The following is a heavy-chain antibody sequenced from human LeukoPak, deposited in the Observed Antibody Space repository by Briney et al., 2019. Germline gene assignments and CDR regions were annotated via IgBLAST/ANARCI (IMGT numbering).Heavy chain of an antibody. CDR1: GFTFSSYG. D-gene: IGHD5-18*01. CDR2: IWYDGSNK. CDR3: AKEAIQLWPIFDY. V-gene: IGHV3-33*06. Sequence: PGGSLRLSCAASGFTFSSYGMHWVRQAPGKGLEWVAVIWYDGSNKYYADSVKGRFTISRDNSKNTLYLQMNSLGAEDTAVYYCAKEAIQLWPIFDYWGQGTLVTVSS. J-gene: IGHJ4*02.